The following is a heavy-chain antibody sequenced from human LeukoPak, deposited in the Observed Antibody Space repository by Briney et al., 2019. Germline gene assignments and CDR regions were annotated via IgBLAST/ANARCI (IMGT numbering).Heavy chain of an antibody. V-gene: IGHV3-48*03. CDR1: GFTFSSYE. D-gene: IGHD3-22*01. J-gene: IGHJ4*02. Sequence: PGGSLGLSCAASGFTFSSYEMNWVRQAPGKGLEWVSYISGSGSITDYIDSVKGRFTISRDNAKNSLYLQMNSLRAEDTAVYYCARLYDGSAYHADHFDYWGQGTLVIVSS. CDR2: ISGSGSIT. CDR3: ARLYDGSAYHADHFDY.